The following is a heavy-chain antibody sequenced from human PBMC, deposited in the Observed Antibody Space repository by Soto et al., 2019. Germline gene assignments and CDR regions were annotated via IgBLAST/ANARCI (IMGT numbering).Heavy chain of an antibody. Sequence: QVQLVQSGAEVKKPGSSVKVSCKASGGTFSSYAISWVRQAPGQGLEWMGGIIPIFGTANYAQKFQGRVTITADESTSTAYMELSSLRAEDTAVYYCAKDRQYFDWLSLLGNWGQGTLVTVSS. V-gene: IGHV1-69*01. CDR2: IIPIFGTA. D-gene: IGHD3-9*01. CDR3: AKDRQYFDWLSLLGN. J-gene: IGHJ4*02. CDR1: GGTFSSYA.